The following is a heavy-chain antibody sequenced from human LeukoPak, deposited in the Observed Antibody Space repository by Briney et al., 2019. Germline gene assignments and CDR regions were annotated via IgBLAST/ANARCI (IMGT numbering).Heavy chain of an antibody. Sequence: ASVKVSCKASGGTFISYAISWVRQAPGQGLEWMGGIIPIFGTANYAQKFQGRVTITADESTSTAYMELSSLRSEDTAVYYCARDGLAYYYDSSGYSNWFDPWGQGTLVTVSS. CDR2: IIPIFGTA. CDR3: ARDGLAYYYDSSGYSNWFDP. D-gene: IGHD3-22*01. CDR1: GGTFISYA. V-gene: IGHV1-69*13. J-gene: IGHJ5*02.